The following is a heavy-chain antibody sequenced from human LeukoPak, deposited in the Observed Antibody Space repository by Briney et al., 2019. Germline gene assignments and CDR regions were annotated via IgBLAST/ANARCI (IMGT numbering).Heavy chain of an antibody. CDR3: ATGGGFYYGH. V-gene: IGHV3-53*01. CDR2: IYSGGST. Sequence: PGGSLRLSCAASGFTVSSNYMSWVRQAPGKGLEWVSVIYSGGSTYYADSVKGRFTISKDISKSTLYVQMNSLRAEDTAVYYCATGGGFYYGHWGQGTLVTVSS. D-gene: IGHD3-22*01. CDR1: GFTVSSNY. J-gene: IGHJ4*02.